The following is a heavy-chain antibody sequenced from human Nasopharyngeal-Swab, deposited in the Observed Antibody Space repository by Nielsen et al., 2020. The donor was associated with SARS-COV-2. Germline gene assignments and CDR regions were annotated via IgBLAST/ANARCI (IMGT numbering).Heavy chain of an antibody. J-gene: IGHJ6*02. CDR3: ARDYGPDDFWSGSGMDV. CDR2: IIPIFGTA. D-gene: IGHD3-3*01. V-gene: IGHV1-69*13. CDR1: GGTFSSYA. Sequence: SVKVSCKASGGTFSSYAISWVRQAPGQGLEWMGGIIPIFGTANYAQKFQGRVTITADESTSTAYMELSSLRSEDTAVYYCARDYGPDDFWSGSGMDVWSQGTTVTVSS.